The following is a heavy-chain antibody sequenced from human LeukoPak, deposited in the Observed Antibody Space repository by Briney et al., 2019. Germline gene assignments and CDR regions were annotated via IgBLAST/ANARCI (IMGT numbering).Heavy chain of an antibody. J-gene: IGHJ5*02. CDR1: GGSISSYY. CDR3: ARDSHDFWSGTKNWFDP. D-gene: IGHD3-3*01. V-gene: IGHV4-4*07. CDR2: IYTSGST. Sequence: PSETLSLTCTVSGGSISSYYWSWIRQPAGKGLEWIGRIYTSGSTNYNPSLKSRVTMSVDTSKNQFSLKLSSVTAADTAMYYCARDSHDFWSGTKNWFDPWGQGTLVTVSS.